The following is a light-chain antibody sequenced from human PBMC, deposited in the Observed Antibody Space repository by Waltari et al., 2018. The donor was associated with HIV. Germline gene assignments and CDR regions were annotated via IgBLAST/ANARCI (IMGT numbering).Light chain of an antibody. J-gene: IGLJ3*02. CDR1: SNDGGGYNY. Sequence: QSALTQPRSVSGSPGQSVTISCPGTSNDGGGYNYVSWFLQHPGKAPTLMIYDVNKRPSGVPDRFSVSKSGNTASLTISGLQVEDEANYYCCSSTGNYTWVFGGGTKLTVL. CDR2: DVN. CDR3: CSSTGNYTWV. V-gene: IGLV2-11*01.